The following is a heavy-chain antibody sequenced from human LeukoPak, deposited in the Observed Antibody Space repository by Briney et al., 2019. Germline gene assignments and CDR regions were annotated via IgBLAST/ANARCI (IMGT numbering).Heavy chain of an antibody. CDR2: IYTSGTS. V-gene: IGHV4-4*07. D-gene: IGHD3-10*01. CDR3: AVTRVRGVSGMDV. CDR1: GGFISSYY. J-gene: IGHJ6*02. Sequence: NPSETLSLTCTVSGGFISSYYWNWIRQPAGKGLEWIGRIYTSGTSKYNPSLKSRVTMSVDTSKNQFSLKLSSVTASDTAVYYCAVTRVRGVSGMDVWGQGTTVTVSS.